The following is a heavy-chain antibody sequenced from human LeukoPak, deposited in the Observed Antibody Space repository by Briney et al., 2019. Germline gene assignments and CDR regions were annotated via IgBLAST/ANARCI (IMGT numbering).Heavy chain of an antibody. CDR1: GGTFSSYG. D-gene: IGHD3-3*01. CDR2: ISAYNGNT. J-gene: IGHJ6*02. Sequence: GSSVKVSCKASGGTFSSYGISWVRQAPGQGLEWMGWISAYNGNTNYAQKLQGRVTMTTDTSTSTAYMELRSLRSDDTAVYYCARDGLKLIDFWSGSYYYYGMDVWGQGTTVTVSS. V-gene: IGHV1-18*01. CDR3: ARDGLKLIDFWSGSYYYYGMDV.